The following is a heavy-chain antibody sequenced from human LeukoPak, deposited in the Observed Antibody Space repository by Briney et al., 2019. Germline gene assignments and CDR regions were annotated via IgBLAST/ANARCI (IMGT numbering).Heavy chain of an antibody. Sequence: PGGSLRLSCAASGFTFSSYAMSWVRQAPGKGLEWVSAISGSGGNTYYADSVKGRFTISRDNSKSTMYLQMNSLRADDTAVYYCAKDRRSDFDYWGQGTLVTVSS. D-gene: IGHD1-26*01. CDR2: ISGSGGNT. CDR1: GFTFSSYA. V-gene: IGHV3-23*01. CDR3: AKDRRSDFDY. J-gene: IGHJ4*02.